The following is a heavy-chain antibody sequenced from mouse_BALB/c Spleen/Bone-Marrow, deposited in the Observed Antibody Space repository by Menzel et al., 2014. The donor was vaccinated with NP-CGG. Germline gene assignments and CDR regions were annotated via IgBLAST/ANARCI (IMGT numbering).Heavy chain of an antibody. D-gene: IGHD1-1*01. J-gene: IGHJ2*03. V-gene: IGHV3-2*02. CDR1: GYSITSDYT. CDR3: ARDYYGSSYFDY. Sequence: EVMLVESGAGLVKPSQFLSLTCTVTGYSITSDYTWNWIRQFPGNKLEWMGYMSSSGSTSYRPSFKSRISITRDTSKNQFFLQLNSVTAEDTGSYCGARDYYGSSYFDYWGQGPRLTVSS. CDR2: MSSSGST.